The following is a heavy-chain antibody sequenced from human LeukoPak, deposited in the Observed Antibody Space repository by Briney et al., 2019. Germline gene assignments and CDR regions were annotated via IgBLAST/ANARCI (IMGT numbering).Heavy chain of an antibody. J-gene: IGHJ3*02. CDR3: ATQTGYDAFDI. CDR2: IFSGGST. Sequence: GGSLRLSCAASGFIFSSYWMSWVRQAPGKGLEWVSVIFSGGSTYYADSVKGRFTISRDNSKNTLYLQMNSLRAEDTAVHYCATQTGYDAFDIWGQGTMVTVSS. CDR1: GFIFSSYW. V-gene: IGHV3-53*01. D-gene: IGHD1-1*01.